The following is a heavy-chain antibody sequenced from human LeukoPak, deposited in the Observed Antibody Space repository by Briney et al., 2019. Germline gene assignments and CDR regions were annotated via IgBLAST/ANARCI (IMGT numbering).Heavy chain of an antibody. Sequence: PGRSLRLSCAASGFTFNNYAMHWVRQAPGKGLEWAAFIRYDGSNKYYADSVKGRFTISRDNSKNTLYLQMNSLRAEDTAVYYCAKHGVWFGESQPNDAFDIWGQGTMVTVSS. CDR1: GFTFNNYA. V-gene: IGHV3-30*02. CDR3: AKHGVWFGESQPNDAFDI. D-gene: IGHD3-10*01. CDR2: IRYDGSNK. J-gene: IGHJ3*02.